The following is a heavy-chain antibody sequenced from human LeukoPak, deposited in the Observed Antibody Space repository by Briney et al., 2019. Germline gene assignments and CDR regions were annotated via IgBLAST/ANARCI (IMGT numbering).Heavy chain of an antibody. D-gene: IGHD4-23*01. V-gene: IGHV1-69*13. CDR2: ITPIFGTP. CDR1: GDTFSSYD. J-gene: IGHJ4*02. Sequence: ASVKVSCKASGDTFSSYDISWVRQAPGQGLEWTGGITPIFGTPNYAQKFQGRVTITADESTSTAYMELSSLRSEDTAVYYCARGWLAETTVVTPYNYWGQGTLVTVSS. CDR3: ARGWLAETTVVTPYNY.